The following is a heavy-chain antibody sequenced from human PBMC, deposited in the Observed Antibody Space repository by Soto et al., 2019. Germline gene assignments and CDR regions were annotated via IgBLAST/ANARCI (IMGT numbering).Heavy chain of an antibody. V-gene: IGHV3-43*01. CDR2: ISWDGGGT. D-gene: IGHD3-22*01. CDR1: GFTFDDYT. CDR3: ANGGSDSSGYVPDY. Sequence: EVQLVESGGVVVQPGGSLRLSCAASGFTFDDYTMQWVRQPPGKGLEWVSLISWDGGGTYYADSVKGRFTISRDNSTNSLFLQMNSLRTDDTALYYCANGGSDSSGYVPDYWGQGTLVTVSS. J-gene: IGHJ4*02.